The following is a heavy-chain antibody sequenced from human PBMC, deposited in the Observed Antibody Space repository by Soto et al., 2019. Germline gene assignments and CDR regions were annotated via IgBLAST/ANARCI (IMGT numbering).Heavy chain of an antibody. J-gene: IGHJ4*02. Sequence: QLQLQESGSGLVKPSQTLSLTCAVSGGSISSGGYSWSWIRQPPGKGLEWIGYIYHSGSTYYNPSLKSRVTISVDRSKKQLTLKLSSVTAADTAVYYCASAGGLGAVAADYWGQGTLVTVSS. CDR3: ASAGGLGAVAADY. CDR2: IYHSGST. CDR1: GGSISSGGYS. V-gene: IGHV4-30-2*01. D-gene: IGHD6-19*01.